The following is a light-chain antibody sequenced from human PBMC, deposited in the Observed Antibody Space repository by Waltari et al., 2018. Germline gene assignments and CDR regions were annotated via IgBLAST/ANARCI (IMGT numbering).Light chain of an antibody. CDR3: QVWDSSSDHVI. CDR1: NIGSKS. V-gene: IGLV3-21*02. J-gene: IGLJ2*01. Sequence: SYVLTQPPSVSVAPGQTARITCGGNNIGSKSVHWYQQKPGQAPVLVDDDDSARPSGVPARFYGSNARNPATLTISRVEAGDEADYYCQVWDSSSDHVIFGGGTMLTVL. CDR2: DDS.